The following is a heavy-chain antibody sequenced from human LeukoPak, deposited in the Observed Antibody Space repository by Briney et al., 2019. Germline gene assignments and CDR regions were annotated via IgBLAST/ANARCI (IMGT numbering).Heavy chain of an antibody. D-gene: IGHD5-18*01. CDR2: LIPILGIA. V-gene: IGHV1-69*02. CDR3: ASPVDSYGDDYFDY. J-gene: IGHJ4*02. CDR1: GGTFSSYT. Sequence: VASVKVSCKASGGTFSSYTISWVRQAPGQGLEWMGRLIPILGIANYAQKFQGRVTITADKSTSTAYMELSSLRSEDTAVYYCASPVDSYGDDYFDYWGQGTLVTVSS.